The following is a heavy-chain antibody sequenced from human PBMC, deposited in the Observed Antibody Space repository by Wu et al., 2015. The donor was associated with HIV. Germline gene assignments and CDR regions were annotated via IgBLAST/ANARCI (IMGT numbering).Heavy chain of an antibody. J-gene: IGHJ4*02. CDR3: MRRQQLLDQ. D-gene: IGHD4-11*01. Sequence: HLEQSGAEVKKPGSSVKVSCKASGGTFSNYVISWVRQAPGQGLEWMGRFILYSGRINQAQKFQDRVTLSADESTSTVYMELISLTFEDTAVYYCMRRQQLLDQWGQGTLVTVSS. CDR1: GGTFSNYV. V-gene: IGHV1-69*15. CDR2: FILYSGRI.